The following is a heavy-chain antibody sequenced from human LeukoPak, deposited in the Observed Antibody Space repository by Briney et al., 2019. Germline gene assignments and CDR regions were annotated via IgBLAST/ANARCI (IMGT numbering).Heavy chain of an antibody. CDR3: ARGYDSSTTYYEFYYYMDV. V-gene: IGHV4-59*01. J-gene: IGHJ6*03. CDR1: GGSIRSYY. Sequence: SETLSLTCAVCGGSIRSYYWSWIRQPPGKGLEWIGYIYYSGSTNYNPSLKSRVTISVDTSKNQFSLKLSSVTAADTAVYYCARGYDSSTTYYEFYYYMDVWGKGTTVIVSS. CDR2: IYYSGST. D-gene: IGHD3-22*01.